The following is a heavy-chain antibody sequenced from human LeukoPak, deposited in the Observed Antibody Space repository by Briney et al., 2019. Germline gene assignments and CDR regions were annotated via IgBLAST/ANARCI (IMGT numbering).Heavy chain of an antibody. D-gene: IGHD6-6*01. J-gene: IGHJ4*02. CDR1: GFTFDDYG. CDR2: INWNGGST. CDR3: ARDQGGVLGQLVAY. Sequence: PGGSLRLSCAASGFTFDDYGMSWVRQAPGKGLEWVSGINWNGGSTGCADSVKGRFNISRDNAKNSLYLQMNSLRAEDTALYYCARDQGGVLGQLVAYWGQGTLVTVSS. V-gene: IGHV3-20*04.